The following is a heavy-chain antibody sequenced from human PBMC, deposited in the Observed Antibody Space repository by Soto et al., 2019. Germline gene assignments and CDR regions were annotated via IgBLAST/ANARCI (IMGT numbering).Heavy chain of an antibody. D-gene: IGHD2-2*01. J-gene: IGHJ6*02. Sequence: SETLSLTCTVSGGSISSGDYYWSWIRQPPGKGLEWIGYIYYSGSTYYSPSLKSRVTISVDTSKNQFSLKLSSVTAADTAVYYCAIFIGVPAALRADVWGQGTRVTVSS. CDR3: AIFIGVPAALRADV. CDR2: IYYSGST. CDR1: GGSISSGDYY. V-gene: IGHV4-30-4*01.